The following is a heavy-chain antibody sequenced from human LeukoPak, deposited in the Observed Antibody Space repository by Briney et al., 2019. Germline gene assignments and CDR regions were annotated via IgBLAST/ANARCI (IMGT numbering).Heavy chain of an antibody. CDR2: IKSKTDGGTT. CDR1: GFTFSNAW. CDR3: TTNSGSYSWFHY. V-gene: IGHV3-15*01. Sequence: GGSLRLSCAASGFTFSNAWMSWVRQAPGKGLEWVGRIKSKTDGGTTDYAAPVKGRFTISRDDSKNTLYLQMNSLKTEDTAVYYCTTNSGSYSWFHYWGQGTLVTVSS. D-gene: IGHD1-26*01. J-gene: IGHJ4*02.